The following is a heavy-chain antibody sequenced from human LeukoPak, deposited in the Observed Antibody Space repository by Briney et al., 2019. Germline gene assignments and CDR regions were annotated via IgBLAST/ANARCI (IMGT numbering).Heavy chain of an antibody. Sequence: GGSLRLSCAASGFTFSSYWMSWVRQAPGKGLEWVANIKQDGNEKYYVDSVEARFTISRDNAKNSLYLQMSSLRAEDTAVYYCAPDGRGIWGQGTMVTVSS. V-gene: IGHV3-7*03. J-gene: IGHJ3*02. CDR3: APDGRGI. CDR1: GFTFSSYW. CDR2: IKQDGNEK. D-gene: IGHD5-24*01.